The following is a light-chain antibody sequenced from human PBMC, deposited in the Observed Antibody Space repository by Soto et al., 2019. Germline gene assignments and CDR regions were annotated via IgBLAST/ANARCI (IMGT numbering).Light chain of an antibody. Sequence: EIVLTQSPATLSLSPGERATLSCRASQSVTSYLAWYQQKPGQAPRLLISDTSNRATGIPARFSGSGSGTDFTLTISSLEPEDFAVSYCQHRSEWPVSFGQGTRLETK. CDR2: DTS. J-gene: IGKJ5*01. CDR1: QSVTSY. V-gene: IGKV3-11*01. CDR3: QHRSEWPVS.